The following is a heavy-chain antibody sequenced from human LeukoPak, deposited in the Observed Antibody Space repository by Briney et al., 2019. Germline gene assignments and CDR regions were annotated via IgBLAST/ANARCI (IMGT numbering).Heavy chain of an antibody. D-gene: IGHD2-21*02. CDR2: ISYDGRDK. Sequence: GRSLRLSCAASEFTFSSYGMHWGRQAPGKGLEWVAGISYDGRDKYYADSVKGRFTISRDNSKNTLNLQMNSLRAEDTAVYYCAKPRGGDSWAFDVWGQGTMVTVSS. V-gene: IGHV3-30*18. J-gene: IGHJ3*01. CDR1: EFTFSSYG. CDR3: AKPRGGDSWAFDV.